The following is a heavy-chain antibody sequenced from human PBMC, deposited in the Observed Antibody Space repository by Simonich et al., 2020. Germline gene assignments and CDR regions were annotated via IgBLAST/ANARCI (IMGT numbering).Heavy chain of an antibody. D-gene: IGHD6-13*01. CDR2: ISWKSGSI. CDR3: AKDVAAAGTEYFQH. Sequence: EVQLVESGGGLVQPGRSLRLSCAASGFTFDDYAMHWVRQAPGEGMGWVSGISWKSGSIGDADSVKGRFTISRDNAKNSLYLQMNSLRAEDTALYYCAKDVAAAGTEYFQHWGQGTLVTVSS. CDR1: GFTFDDYA. V-gene: IGHV3-9*01. J-gene: IGHJ1*01.